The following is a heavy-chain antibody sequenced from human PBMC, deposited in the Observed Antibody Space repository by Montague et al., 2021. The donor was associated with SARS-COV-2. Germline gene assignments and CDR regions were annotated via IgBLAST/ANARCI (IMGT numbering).Heavy chain of an antibody. Sequence: SETLSLTCTVSGGSISPDYWSWIRLPPGNGLEWIGIIYIIVSTNNHSPLKSQSPISVDTPETQFSLKVTSVTPTATAVYYCARVGWELRVGDYCFDYWGQGTLVTVSS. J-gene: IGHJ4*02. D-gene: IGHD2-15*01. CDR3: ARVGWELRVGDYCFDY. CDR2: IYIIVST. CDR1: GGSISPDY. V-gene: IGHV4-4*07.